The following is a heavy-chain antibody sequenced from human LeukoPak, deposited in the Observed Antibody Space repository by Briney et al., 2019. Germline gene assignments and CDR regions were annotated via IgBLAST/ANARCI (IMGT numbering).Heavy chain of an antibody. Sequence: PGGSLRLSCAASGFTFSSYTLNWVRQAPGKGLEWVSSISSSSSYIYYADSVKGRFTISRDNAENSLYLQVNSLRAEDTAVYYCARDRGSSVYGLDVWGQGTTVTVSS. CDR2: ISSSSSYI. D-gene: IGHD3-22*01. V-gene: IGHV3-21*01. CDR1: GFTFSSYT. J-gene: IGHJ6*02. CDR3: ARDRGSSVYGLDV.